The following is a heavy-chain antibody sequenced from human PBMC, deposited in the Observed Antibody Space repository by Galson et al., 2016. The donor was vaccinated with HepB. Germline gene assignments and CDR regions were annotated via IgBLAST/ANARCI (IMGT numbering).Heavy chain of an antibody. Sequence: SLRLSCAASGFTVSSSYMSWVRQAPGKGLEWASVIYSGGSTYYADSVKGRFTISRDNSKNTLYLQMNTLRAEDTAVYYCARGTFCSGDSCYSPAFDMWGQGTMVTVSS. CDR3: ARGTFCSGDSCYSPAFDM. CDR2: IYSGGST. CDR1: GFTVSSSY. J-gene: IGHJ3*02. V-gene: IGHV3-53*01. D-gene: IGHD2-15*01.